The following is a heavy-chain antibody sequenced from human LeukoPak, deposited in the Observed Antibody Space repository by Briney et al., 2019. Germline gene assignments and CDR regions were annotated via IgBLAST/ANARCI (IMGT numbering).Heavy chain of an antibody. CDR1: GFTFSSYA. CDR2: ISYDGSNK. CDR3: ASLLKERVAGRD. Sequence: PGGSLRLSRAASGFTFSSYAMHWVRQAPGKGLEWVAVISYDGSNKYYADSVKGRFTISRDNSKNTLYLQMNSLRAEDTAVYYCASLLKERVAGRDWGQGTLVTVSS. J-gene: IGHJ4*02. D-gene: IGHD6-19*01. V-gene: IGHV3-30-3*01.